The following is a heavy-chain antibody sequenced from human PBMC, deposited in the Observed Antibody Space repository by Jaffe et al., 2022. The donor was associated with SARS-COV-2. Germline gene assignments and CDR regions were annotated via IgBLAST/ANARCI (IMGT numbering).Heavy chain of an antibody. CDR2: VRNKANGYTT. CDR3: AKSYYATTAYFFDY. Sequence: EVQLVESGGGLVQPGGSLRLSCAASGFTFSDHYMDWVRQAPGKGLEWVGRVRNKANGYTTEYAASVKGRFTISRDDSKSSLYLQMNSLKTEDTAVYYCAKSYYATTAYFFDYWGQGTPVTVSS. V-gene: IGHV3-72*01. J-gene: IGHJ4*02. CDR1: GFTFSDHY. D-gene: IGHD2-2*01.